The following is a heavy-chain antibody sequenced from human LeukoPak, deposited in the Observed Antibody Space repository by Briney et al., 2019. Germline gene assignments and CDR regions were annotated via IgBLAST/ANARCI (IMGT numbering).Heavy chain of an antibody. CDR3: ARVMVRGEFFDY. D-gene: IGHD3-10*01. Sequence: QPGGSLRLSCAASGFTFSSYAMSWVRQAPGKGLEWVANIKQDGSEKYYVDSVKGRFTISRDNAKNSLYLQMNSLRAEDTAVYYCARVMVRGEFFDYWGQGTLVTVSS. J-gene: IGHJ4*02. V-gene: IGHV3-7*01. CDR1: GFTFSSYA. CDR2: IKQDGSEK.